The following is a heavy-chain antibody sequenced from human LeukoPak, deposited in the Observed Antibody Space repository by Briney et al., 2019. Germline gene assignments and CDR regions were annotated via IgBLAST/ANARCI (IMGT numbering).Heavy chain of an antibody. J-gene: IGHJ5*01. CDR2: ITRSSSAK. Sequence: GGSLRLSCVASGFTFSSYSMNWVRQAPGKGLEWVSYITRSSSAKFYADSVKGRFTISRDNAENLLYLQMNSLRAEDTAVYYCTRDQEGSDSWGQGTLVTVSS. CDR3: TRDQEGSDS. V-gene: IGHV3-48*01. CDR1: GFTFSSYS.